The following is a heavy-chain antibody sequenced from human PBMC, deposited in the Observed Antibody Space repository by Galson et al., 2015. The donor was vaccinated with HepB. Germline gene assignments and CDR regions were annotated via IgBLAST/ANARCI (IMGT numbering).Heavy chain of an antibody. V-gene: IGHV3-9*01. CDR1: GFTFDDYA. Sequence: SLRLSCAASGFTFDDYAMHWVRQAPGKGLEWVSGISWNSGSIGYADSVKGRFTISRDNAKNSLYLQMNSLRAEDTAVYYCATGGGWAVVAATPFDYWGQGTLVTVSS. CDR3: ATGGGWAVVAATPFDY. CDR2: ISWNSGSI. D-gene: IGHD2-15*01. J-gene: IGHJ4*02.